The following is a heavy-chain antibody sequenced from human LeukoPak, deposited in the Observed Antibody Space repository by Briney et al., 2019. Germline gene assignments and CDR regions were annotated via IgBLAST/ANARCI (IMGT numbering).Heavy chain of an antibody. Sequence: ASVKVSCKASGYTFTSYDINWVRQATGQGLEWMGWMNPNSGNTGYAQKFQGRVTMTRNTSISTAYMELSSLRSEDTAVYYCARHLNCCSGGSCYFGDGDFDYWGQGTLVTVSS. CDR3: ARHLNCCSGGSCYFGDGDFDY. CDR1: GYTFTSYD. CDR2: MNPNSGNT. D-gene: IGHD2-15*01. V-gene: IGHV1-8*01. J-gene: IGHJ4*02.